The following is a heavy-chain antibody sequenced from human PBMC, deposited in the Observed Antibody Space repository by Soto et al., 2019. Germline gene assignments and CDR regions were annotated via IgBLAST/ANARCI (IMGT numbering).Heavy chain of an antibody. J-gene: IGHJ5*02. CDR1: GGSISSGDYY. D-gene: IGHD3-10*01. CDR2: IYYSGST. Sequence: SETLSLTCTVSGGSISSGDYYWSWIRQPPGKGLEWIGYIYYSGSTYYNPSLKSRVTISVDTSKNQFSLKLSSVTAADTAVYYCARGLWFGESNWFDPWGQGTLVTVSS. CDR3: ARGLWFGESNWFDP. V-gene: IGHV4-30-4*01.